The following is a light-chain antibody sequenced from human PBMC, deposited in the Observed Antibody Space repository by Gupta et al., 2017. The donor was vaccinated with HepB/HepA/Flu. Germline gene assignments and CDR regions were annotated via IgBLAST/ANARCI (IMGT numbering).Light chain of an antibody. CDR2: DAS. V-gene: IGKV3-11*01. CDR1: QSVSSY. Sequence: VLTPSPATLSLSPGERATLSCRASQSVSSYLAWYQQKPGQAPRLLIYDASNRATGIPARFSGSGSGTDFTLTISSLEPEDFAVYYCQQRSNWPTFGQGTRLEIK. CDR3: QQRSNWPT. J-gene: IGKJ5*01.